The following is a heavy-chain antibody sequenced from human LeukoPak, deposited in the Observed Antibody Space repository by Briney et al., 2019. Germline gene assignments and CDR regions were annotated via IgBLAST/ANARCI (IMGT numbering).Heavy chain of an antibody. D-gene: IGHD3-22*01. CDR1: GFTFSSYA. CDR2: ISGSGGST. Sequence: GGSLRLSRAASGFTFSSYAMSWVRQAPGKGLEWVSAISGSGGSTYYADSVKGRFTISRDNSKNTLYLQMNSLRAEDTAVYYCAKALRRVTMIVVVLGSNAFDIWGQGTMVTVSS. J-gene: IGHJ3*02. V-gene: IGHV3-23*01. CDR3: AKALRRVTMIVVVLGSNAFDI.